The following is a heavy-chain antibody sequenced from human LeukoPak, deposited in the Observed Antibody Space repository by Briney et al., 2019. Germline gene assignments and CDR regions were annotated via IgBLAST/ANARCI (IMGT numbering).Heavy chain of an antibody. CDR3: ARGAAQWLARDALDY. CDR2: ISGSGGST. D-gene: IGHD6-19*01. V-gene: IGHV3-23*01. J-gene: IGHJ4*02. CDR1: GFTFSSYA. Sequence: QPGGFLRLSCAASGFTFSSYAMSWVRQAPGKGVEWVSAISGSGGSTYYADSVKGRFTISRDNSKNTLYLQMNSLRAEDTAVYYCARGAAQWLARDALDYWGQGTLVTVSS.